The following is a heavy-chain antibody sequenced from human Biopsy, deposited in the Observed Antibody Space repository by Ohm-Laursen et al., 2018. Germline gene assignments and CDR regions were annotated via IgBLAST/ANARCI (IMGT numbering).Heavy chain of an antibody. CDR3: ARERGGYKRTDY. V-gene: IGHV1-18*01. J-gene: IGHJ4*02. CDR1: GYTFTSYG. Sequence: ASVKVSCKASGYTFTSYGISWVRQAPGQGLEWMGWINTYNGNTNYAQNLQGRVTMTTDTSTSTAYMELRSLRSDDTAVYYCARERGGYKRTDYWGQGTLVSVS. CDR2: INTYNGNT. D-gene: IGHD5-24*01.